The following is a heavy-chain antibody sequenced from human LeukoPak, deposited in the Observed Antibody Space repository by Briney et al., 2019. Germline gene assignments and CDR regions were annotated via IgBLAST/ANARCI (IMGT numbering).Heavy chain of an antibody. CDR1: GGSISSGSYY. Sequence: SETLSLTCTVSGGSISSGSYYWSWIRQPAGKGLEWIGRIYTSGSTNYNPPLKSRVTISVDTSKNQFSLKLSSVTAADTAVYYCARDLIAAAGFDAFDIWGQGTMVTVSS. V-gene: IGHV4-61*02. J-gene: IGHJ3*02. D-gene: IGHD6-13*01. CDR3: ARDLIAAAGFDAFDI. CDR2: IYTSGST.